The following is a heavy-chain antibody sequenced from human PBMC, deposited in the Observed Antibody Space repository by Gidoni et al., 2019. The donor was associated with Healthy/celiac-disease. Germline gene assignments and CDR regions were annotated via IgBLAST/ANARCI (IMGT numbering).Heavy chain of an antibody. V-gene: IGHV4-4*07. Sequence: QVQLQESGPGLVKPSETLSLTCTVSGGSISSYYWSWIRQPAGKGLEWIGRIYTSGSTNYNPSLKSRVTMSVDTPKNQFSLKLSSVTAADTAVYYCASIEMATANWYFDLWGRGTLVTVSS. CDR1: GGSISSYY. CDR2: IYTSGST. D-gene: IGHD5-18*01. CDR3: ASIEMATANWYFDL. J-gene: IGHJ2*01.